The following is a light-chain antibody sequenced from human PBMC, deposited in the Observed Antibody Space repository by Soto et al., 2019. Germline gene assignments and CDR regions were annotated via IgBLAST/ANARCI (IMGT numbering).Light chain of an antibody. CDR2: DVS. CDR3: GSYTSSSTVV. J-gene: IGLJ2*01. Sequence: QSALTHPASVSGSPGQSITISCTGTSSDVGGYTYVSWYQQHPGKAPKLMIYDVSKRPSGVSNRFYGSKSGNTASLTISGLQAEDEADSYCGSYTSSSTVVFGGGTKLNVL. V-gene: IGLV2-14*01. CDR1: SSDVGGYTY.